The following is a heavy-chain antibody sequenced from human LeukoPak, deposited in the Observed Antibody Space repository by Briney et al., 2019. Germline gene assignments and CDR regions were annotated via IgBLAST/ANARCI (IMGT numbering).Heavy chain of an antibody. D-gene: IGHD2-2*01. CDR3: ARRRPGGYCSSTSCYGGSYYMDV. CDR2: ISHSGST. J-gene: IGHJ6*03. CDR1: GGSFSGYY. Sequence: SETLSLTCAVYGGSFSGYYWSWIRQPPGKGLEWIGEISHSGSTNYNPSLKSRVTISVDTSKNQFSPNLSSVTAADTPVYYCARRRPGGYCSSTSCYGGSYYMDVWGKGTTVTVSS. V-gene: IGHV4-34*01.